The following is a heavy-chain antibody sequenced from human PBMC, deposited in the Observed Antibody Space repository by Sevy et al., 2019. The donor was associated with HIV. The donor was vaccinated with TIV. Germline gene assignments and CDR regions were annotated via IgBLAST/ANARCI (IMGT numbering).Heavy chain of an antibody. CDR3: ARTLYDYVWGSYFYFDY. CDR2: IYHSGST. Sequence: SETLSLTCAVSGGSISSSNWWSWVRQPPGKGLEWIGEIYHSGSTNYNPSLKSRVTISVDKSKNQFSLKLSSVTAADTAVYYCARTLYDYVWGSYFYFDYWGQGTLVTVSS. J-gene: IGHJ4*02. D-gene: IGHD3-16*01. V-gene: IGHV4-4*02. CDR1: GGSISSSNW.